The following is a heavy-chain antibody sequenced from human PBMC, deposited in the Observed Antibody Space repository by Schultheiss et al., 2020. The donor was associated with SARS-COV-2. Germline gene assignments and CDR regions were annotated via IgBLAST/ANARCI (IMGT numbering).Heavy chain of an antibody. CDR1: GGSISSGGYS. J-gene: IGHJ2*01. V-gene: IGHV4-30-2*02. CDR3: ARSGIFWYFDL. D-gene: IGHD1-14*01. CDR2: IYHSGST. Sequence: SETLSLTCAVSGGSISSGGYSWSWIRQPPGKGLEWIGYIYHSGSTNYNPSLKSRVTISVDTSKNQFSLKLSSVTAADTAVYYCARSGIFWYFDLWGRGTLVTVSS.